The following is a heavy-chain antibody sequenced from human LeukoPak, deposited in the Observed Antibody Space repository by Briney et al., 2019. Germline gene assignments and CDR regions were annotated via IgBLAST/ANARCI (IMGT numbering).Heavy chain of an antibody. D-gene: IGHD2-15*01. Sequence: GGSLRLSCAVSGFAFSSYEMNWVRQAPGKGLEWVSYISSRGTTIYYVDSVKGRFTISRDNAKNSLYLQMNSLRAEDTALYYCARVRSGLHMDVWGQGTTVTVSS. CDR3: ARVRSGLHMDV. CDR1: GFAFSSYE. CDR2: ISSRGTTI. V-gene: IGHV3-48*03. J-gene: IGHJ6*02.